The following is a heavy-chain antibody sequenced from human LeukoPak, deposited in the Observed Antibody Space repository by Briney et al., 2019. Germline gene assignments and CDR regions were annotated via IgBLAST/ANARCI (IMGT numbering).Heavy chain of an antibody. CDR2: IRYDGSNK. CDR3: ARGRTYYDILTGRVDAFDI. J-gene: IGHJ3*02. Sequence: GGSLRLSCAASGFTFSSYGMHWVRQAPGKGLEWVAFIRYDGSNKYYADSVKGRFTISRDNSKNTLYLQMNSLRAEDTAVYYCARGRTYYDILTGRVDAFDIWGQGTMVTVSS. CDR1: GFTFSSYG. D-gene: IGHD3-9*01. V-gene: IGHV3-30*02.